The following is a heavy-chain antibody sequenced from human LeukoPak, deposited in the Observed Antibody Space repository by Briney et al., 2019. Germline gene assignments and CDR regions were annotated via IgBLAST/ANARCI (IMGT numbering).Heavy chain of an antibody. CDR2: IYYSGST. CDR3: ARGRIAARLFDY. CDR1: GGSISSHY. D-gene: IGHD6-6*01. Sequence: SETLSLTCTVSGGSISSHYWSWIRQPPGKGLEWIGYIYYSGSTNYNPSLKSRVTISVDTSKNQFYLKLSSVTAADTAVYYCARGRIAARLFDYWGQGTLVTVSS. V-gene: IGHV4-59*11. J-gene: IGHJ4*02.